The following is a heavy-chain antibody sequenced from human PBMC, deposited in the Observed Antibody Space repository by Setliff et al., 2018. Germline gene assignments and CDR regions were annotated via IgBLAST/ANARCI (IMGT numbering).Heavy chain of an antibody. D-gene: IGHD1-26*01. CDR2: ISYDGTIT. Sequence: GGSLRLSCAASGFLYSNNAFHWVRQTPGKGLEWVAVISYDGTITHYVDSVKGRFSISRDNAKNSLYLQMNSLRAEDTAVYYCARVIVGATTTDYWGQGTLVTVSS. CDR3: ARVIVGATTTDY. V-gene: IGHV3-30*04. J-gene: IGHJ4*02. CDR1: GFLYSNNA.